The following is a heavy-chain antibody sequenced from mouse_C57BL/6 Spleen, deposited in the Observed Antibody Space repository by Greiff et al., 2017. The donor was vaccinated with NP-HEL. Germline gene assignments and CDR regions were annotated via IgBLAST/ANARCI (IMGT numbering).Heavy chain of an antibody. D-gene: IGHD2-1*01. V-gene: IGHV1-54*01. Sequence: QVQLQQSGAELVRPGTSVKVSCKASGYAFTNYLIEWVKQRPGQGLEWIGVINPGSGGTNYNEKFKGKATLTADKSSSTAYMQLSSLTSEDSAVYFCAREDIYGNYGVDYWGQGTSVTVSS. CDR1: GYAFTNYL. J-gene: IGHJ4*01. CDR2: INPGSGGT. CDR3: AREDIYGNYGVDY.